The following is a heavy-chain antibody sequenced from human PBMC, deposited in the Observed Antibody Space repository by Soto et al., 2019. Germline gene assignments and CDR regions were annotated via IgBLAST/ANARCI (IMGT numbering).Heavy chain of an antibody. CDR1: GFTFSSYA. CDR2: ISGSGGST. CDR3: AKDRRGASPYYDFGVAKNNWFDP. Sequence: PGGSLRLSCAASGFTFSSYAMSWVRQAPGKGLEWVSAISGSGGSTYYADSVKGRFTISRDNSKNTLYLQMNSLRAEDTAVYYCAKDRRGASPYYDFGVAKNNWFDPWGQGTLVTVSS. D-gene: IGHD3-3*01. J-gene: IGHJ5*02. V-gene: IGHV3-23*01.